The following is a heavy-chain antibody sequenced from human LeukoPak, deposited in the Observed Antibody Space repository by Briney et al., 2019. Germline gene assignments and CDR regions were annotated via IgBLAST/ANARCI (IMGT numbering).Heavy chain of an antibody. Sequence: GASVTVSCKASGYTFTSYYMHWVRQAPGQGLEWIGRIIPILGIANYAQKFQGRVTITADKSTSTAYMELSSLRSEDTAVYYCARDSPESSSSSFYYYYGMDVWGQGTTVTVSS. J-gene: IGHJ6*02. D-gene: IGHD6-6*01. CDR1: GYTFTSYY. CDR2: IIPILGIA. CDR3: ARDSPESSSSSFYYYYGMDV. V-gene: IGHV1-69*04.